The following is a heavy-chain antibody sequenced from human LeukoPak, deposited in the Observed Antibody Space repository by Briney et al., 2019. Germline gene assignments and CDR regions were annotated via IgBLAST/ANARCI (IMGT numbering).Heavy chain of an antibody. Sequence: GASVKVSCKASGYTFTGYYMHWVRQAPGQGLEWMGWINPNSGSTSYAQKFQGRVTMTRDMSTSTVYMELSSLRSEDTAVYYCARSSTRFFFDYWGQGTLVTASS. CDR2: INPNSGST. V-gene: IGHV1-46*01. CDR3: ARSSTRFFFDY. J-gene: IGHJ4*02. CDR1: GYTFTGYY. D-gene: IGHD3-3*01.